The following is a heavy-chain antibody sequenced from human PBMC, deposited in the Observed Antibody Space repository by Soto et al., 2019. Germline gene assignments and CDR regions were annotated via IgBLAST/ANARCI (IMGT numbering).Heavy chain of an antibody. Sequence: SETLSLTCTVSGGSMSNYYWSWIRQPPGKGLEWIGCVYYRGSTNYNPSLESRVTISVDTSKNQFSLKLSSVTAADTAVYYCTREQTSTVVTQWGQGTLVTISS. CDR3: TREQTSTVVTQ. D-gene: IGHD4-17*01. CDR2: VYYRGST. J-gene: IGHJ4*02. CDR1: GGSMSNYY. V-gene: IGHV4-59*01.